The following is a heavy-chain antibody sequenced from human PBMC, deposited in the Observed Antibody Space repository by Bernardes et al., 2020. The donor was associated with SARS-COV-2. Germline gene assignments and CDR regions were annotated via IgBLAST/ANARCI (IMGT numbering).Heavy chain of an antibody. CDR2: INHSGRS. V-gene: IGHV4-34*01. D-gene: IGHD3-10*01. J-gene: IGHJ1*01. CDR1: GESLSSYY. Sequence: SETLYLTCAFSGESLSSYYWSWIRQPPGKGLQWIGEINHSGRSKYSPSLKSRVTFSVDSSKKHFTLKLTSVTAADTATYYCAAGRFGEAPFHHWGQGTLVSVSS. CDR3: AAGRFGEAPFHH.